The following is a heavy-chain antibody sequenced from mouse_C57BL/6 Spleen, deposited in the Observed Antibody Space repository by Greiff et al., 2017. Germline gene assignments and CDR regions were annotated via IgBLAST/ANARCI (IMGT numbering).Heavy chain of an antibody. CDR2: IDPSDSYP. J-gene: IGHJ4*01. Sequence: QVQLQQPGAELVRPGTSVKLSCRASGYTFTSYWLHWVKQRPGQGLEWLGVIDPSDSYPNYNQKFKGKATLTVDTSSIPAYMQLSSLTSEDSAVYCCARIYGNYGGGAMDYWGQGTSVTVSS. D-gene: IGHD2-1*01. V-gene: IGHV1-59*01. CDR3: ARIYGNYGGGAMDY. CDR1: GYTFTSYW.